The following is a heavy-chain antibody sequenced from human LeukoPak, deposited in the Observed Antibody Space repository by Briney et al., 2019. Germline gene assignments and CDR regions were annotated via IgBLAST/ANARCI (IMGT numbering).Heavy chain of an antibody. CDR3: ARGDCSSTSCYPNWFDP. V-gene: IGHV3-48*04. Sequence: GGSLRLSCAASGFTFSSYNMNWVRQAPGKGLEWVSYISSSGSTIYYADSVKGRFTISRDNAKNSLYLQMNSLRAEDTAVYYCARGDCSSTSCYPNWFDPWGQGTLVTVSS. J-gene: IGHJ5*02. CDR2: ISSSGSTI. D-gene: IGHD2-2*01. CDR1: GFTFSSYN.